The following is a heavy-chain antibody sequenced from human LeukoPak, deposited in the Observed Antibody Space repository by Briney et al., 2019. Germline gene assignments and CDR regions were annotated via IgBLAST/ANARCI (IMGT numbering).Heavy chain of an antibody. Sequence: GGSLRLSCAASGFTFSSYSMNWVRQAPGKGLEWVSYISSSSSTIYYADSVKGRFTISRDNAKNSLYLQMNSLRDEDTAVYYRARVSSSGWYGGFDYWGQGTLVTVSS. D-gene: IGHD6-19*01. CDR2: ISSSSSTI. CDR3: ARVSSSGWYGGFDY. J-gene: IGHJ4*02. CDR1: GFTFSSYS. V-gene: IGHV3-48*02.